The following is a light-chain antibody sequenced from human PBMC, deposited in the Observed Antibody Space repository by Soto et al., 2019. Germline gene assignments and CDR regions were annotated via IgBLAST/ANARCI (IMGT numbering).Light chain of an antibody. CDR1: NIGSKS. V-gene: IGLV3-21*04. CDR3: QVWDSSNDHVV. Sequence: SYELTQPPSVSVAPGKKARITCGGNNIGSKSVHRYQQKPGQAPVLVIYNDSDRPSGIPERFSGSNSGNTATLTISRVEAGDEADYCCQVWDSSNDHVVFGGGTQLTVL. J-gene: IGLJ2*01. CDR2: NDS.